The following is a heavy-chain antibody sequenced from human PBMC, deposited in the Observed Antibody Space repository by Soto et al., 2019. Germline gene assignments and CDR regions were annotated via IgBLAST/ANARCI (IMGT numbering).Heavy chain of an antibody. Sequence: QAQLVQSGAEVKKPGASVKVSCKASGYTFYSHSISWVRQAPGQGLEWMGRISSDNGNTRYAQKFRGRVTMTTDTSTSTVYMEQRNLRSDDTAVYYCARCIQQDDYYGMDVWGQGTTVTVSS. D-gene: IGHD1-1*01. CDR2: ISSDNGNT. V-gene: IGHV1-18*01. J-gene: IGHJ6*02. CDR1: GYTFYSHS. CDR3: ARCIQQDDYYGMDV.